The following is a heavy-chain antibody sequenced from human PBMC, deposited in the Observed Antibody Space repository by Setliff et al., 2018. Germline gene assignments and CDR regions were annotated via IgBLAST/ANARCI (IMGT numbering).Heavy chain of an antibody. J-gene: IGHJ4*02. D-gene: IGHD2-15*01. V-gene: IGHV1-69*13. CDR1: GGMSGTYS. CDR3: ARDGAYCSGGSCYSFDY. CDR2: IIPIFGTP. Sequence: SVKVSCKASGGMSGTYSISWVRQAPGQGLELMGAIIPIFGTPNYAQKFQDRVTITAGVSTSTAYMELSSLRSDDTAVYYCARDGAYCSGGSCYSFDYWGQGTPVTVSS.